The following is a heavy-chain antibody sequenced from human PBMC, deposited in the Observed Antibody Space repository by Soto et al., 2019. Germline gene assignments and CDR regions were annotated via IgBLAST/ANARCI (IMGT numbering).Heavy chain of an antibody. D-gene: IGHD1-7*01. J-gene: IGHJ4*02. CDR2: IKPGTSDI. V-gene: IGHV5-51*01. CDR3: ASPQNFICDS. Sequence: SLKISCKGVGYKFGSAWIGWVRQMPGKGLEWMGLIKPGTSDIRYSPPFRGQVTISADEAVTTAYLQWSGLKASDSAMYYCASPQNFICDSWGQGTLVTVSS. CDR1: GYKFGSAW.